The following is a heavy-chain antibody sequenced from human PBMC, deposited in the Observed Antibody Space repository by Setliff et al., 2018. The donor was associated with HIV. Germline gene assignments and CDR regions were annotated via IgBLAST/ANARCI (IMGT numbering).Heavy chain of an antibody. CDR2: IGAVGTPT. CDR3: ARLRINDF. J-gene: IGHJ4*02. Sequence: GGSLRLSCAASGFTFSTYAMGWVRQAAGKGLEWVSTIGAVGTPTHYAESVKGRFTISKDNSKDTLYLQMSSLRDEDTAVYYCARLRINDFWGQGTPVTVSS. CDR1: GFTFSTYA. D-gene: IGHD2-15*01. V-gene: IGHV3-23*01.